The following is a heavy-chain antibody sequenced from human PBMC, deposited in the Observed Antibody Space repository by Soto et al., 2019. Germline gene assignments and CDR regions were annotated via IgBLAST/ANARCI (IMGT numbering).Heavy chain of an antibody. V-gene: IGHV1-69*13. J-gene: IGHJ6*02. D-gene: IGHD6-6*01. CDR3: ARNGTYSSSLSQYSGMDV. CDR1: GGTFANFI. Sequence: ASVKVSCKASGGTFANFIMNWVRQTPGQGLEWMGGIVPMFGTATYAEKFKGRVTISATESTSTAYMELTSLRSEDTAVYYCARNGTYSSSLSQYSGMDVWGQGTTVTVSS. CDR2: IVPMFGTA.